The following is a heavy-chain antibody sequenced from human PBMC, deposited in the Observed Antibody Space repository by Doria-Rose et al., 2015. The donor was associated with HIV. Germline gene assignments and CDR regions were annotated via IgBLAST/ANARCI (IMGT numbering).Heavy chain of an antibody. CDR2: IKQDGSEK. V-gene: IGHV3-7*01. Sequence: FQLVQSGGGLIQPGGSLRLSCAASGFTFSSYWMSWVRQAPGKGLEWVANIKQDGSEKYYVDPVKGRFTISRDNAKNSLNLQMNSLRAEDTAVYYCARNLLEYYYDSSGFDCGGQGTLVTVSS. CDR3: ARNLLEYYYDSSGFDC. D-gene: IGHD3-22*01. J-gene: IGHJ4*02. CDR1: GFTFSSYW.